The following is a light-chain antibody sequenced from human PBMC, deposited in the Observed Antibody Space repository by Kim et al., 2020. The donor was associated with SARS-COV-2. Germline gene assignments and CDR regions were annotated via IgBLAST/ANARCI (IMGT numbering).Light chain of an antibody. V-gene: IGKV3-20*01. CDR3: QQYSSSPAT. J-gene: IGKJ1*01. Sequence: SRGERATPSCRASQSVSSNYLAWYQQKPGQAPRLLIYGASSRATGIPDRFSGSGSGTDFTLTITRLEPEDFAVYYCQQYSSSPATFGQGTKVDIK. CDR1: QSVSSNY. CDR2: GAS.